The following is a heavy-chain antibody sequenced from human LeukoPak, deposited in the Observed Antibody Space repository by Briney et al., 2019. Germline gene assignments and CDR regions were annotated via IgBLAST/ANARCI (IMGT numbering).Heavy chain of an antibody. D-gene: IGHD6-6*01. CDR1: GYTFTSYG. CDR3: ALSSSPLRPDY. CDR2: ISAYNGNT. Sequence: ASVKVSCKASGYTFTSYGISWVRQAPGQGLEWMGWISAYNGNTNYAQKFQGRVTMTRDTSTSTVYMELSSLRSEDTAVYYCALSSSPLRPDYWGQGTLVTVSS. J-gene: IGHJ4*02. V-gene: IGHV1-18*01.